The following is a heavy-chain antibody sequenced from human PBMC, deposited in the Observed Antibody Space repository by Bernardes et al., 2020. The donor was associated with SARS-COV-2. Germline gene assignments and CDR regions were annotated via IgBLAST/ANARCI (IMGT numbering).Heavy chain of an antibody. J-gene: IGHJ4*02. CDR2: IYYSGST. V-gene: IGHV4-59*08. CDR1: GGSISSYY. CDR3: AGRGIMRHFDY. D-gene: IGHD3-16*01. Sequence: SETLSLTCTVSGGSISSYYWSWIRQPPGKGLEWIGYIYYSGSTNYNPSLKSRVTISVDTSKNQFSLKLSSVTAADTAVYYCAGRGIMRHFDYWGQGTLVTVSS.